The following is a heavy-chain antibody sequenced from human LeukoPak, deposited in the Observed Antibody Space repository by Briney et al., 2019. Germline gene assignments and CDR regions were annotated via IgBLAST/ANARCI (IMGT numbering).Heavy chain of an antibody. CDR1: GFTFSSNY. V-gene: IGHV3-53*01. Sequence: GGSLRLSCAASGFTFSSNYMSWVRQAPGKGLEWVSVIYSGGSTYYADSVKGRFTISRDNSKNTLYLQMNSLRAEDTAIYYCAKTGNPATGDYWSQGTLVTVSS. D-gene: IGHD1-1*01. CDR3: AKTGNPATGDY. CDR2: IYSGGST. J-gene: IGHJ4*02.